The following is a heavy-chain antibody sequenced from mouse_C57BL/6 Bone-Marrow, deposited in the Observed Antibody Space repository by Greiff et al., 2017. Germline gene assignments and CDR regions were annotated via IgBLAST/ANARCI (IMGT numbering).Heavy chain of an antibody. J-gene: IGHJ4*01. CDR1: GYTFTSYW. Sequence: HVKQPGAELVKPGASVKLSCKASGYTFTSYWMHWVKQRPGQGLEWIGMIRPNSGSTNYNEKFKSKATLTVDKSSSTAYMQLSSLTSEDSAVYYCARAGTNYAMDYWGQGTSVTVSS. CDR2: IRPNSGST. V-gene: IGHV1-64*01. CDR3: ARAGTNYAMDY. D-gene: IGHD3-3*01.